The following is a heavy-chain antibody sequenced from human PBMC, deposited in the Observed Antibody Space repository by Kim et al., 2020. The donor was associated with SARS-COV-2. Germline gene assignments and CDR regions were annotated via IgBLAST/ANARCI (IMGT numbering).Heavy chain of an antibody. CDR3: ARGSLYSNYVGYFDY. V-gene: IGHV3-48*01. J-gene: IGHJ4*02. CDR2: ISSSSSTI. D-gene: IGHD4-4*01. CDR1: GFIFSSYS. Sequence: GGSLRLSCAASGFIFSSYSMNWVRQAPGKGLEWVSYISSSSSTIYYAGSVKGRFTISRDNAKNSLYLQMNSLRAEDTAVYYCARGSLYSNYVGYFDYWGQGTLVTVSS.